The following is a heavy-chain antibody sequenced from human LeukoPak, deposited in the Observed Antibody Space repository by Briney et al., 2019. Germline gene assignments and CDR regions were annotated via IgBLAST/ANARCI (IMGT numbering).Heavy chain of an antibody. CDR1: GYTFTSYD. CDR2: MNPNSGNT. Sequence: ASVKVSCKASGYTFTSYDINWVRQATGQGLEWMGWMNPNSGNTGYAQKFQGRVTITRNTSISTAYMELSSLRSEDTAVYYCARDRNEGYYYDSSGYPSFDYWGQGTLVTVSS. V-gene: IGHV1-8*03. J-gene: IGHJ4*02. CDR3: ARDRNEGYYYDSSGYPSFDY. D-gene: IGHD3-22*01.